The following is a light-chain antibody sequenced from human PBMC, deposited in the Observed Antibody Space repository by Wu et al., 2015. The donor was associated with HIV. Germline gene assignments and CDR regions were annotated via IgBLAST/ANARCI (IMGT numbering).Light chain of an antibody. J-gene: IGKJ5*01. CDR3: QQRDKWPIT. CDR1: QTISRK. Sequence: EIVMTQFPATLSMSPGETATLSCRASQTISRKVAWYQQKPGQAPRLVIHDASTRASHIPARFSGSGSGTEFTLTISSLQSEDFAVYHCQQRDKWPITFGQGTRLEIK. CDR2: DAS. V-gene: IGKV3-15*01.